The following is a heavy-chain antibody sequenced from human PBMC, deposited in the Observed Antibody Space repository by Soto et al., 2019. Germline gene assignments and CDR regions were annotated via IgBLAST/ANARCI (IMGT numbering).Heavy chain of an antibody. CDR2: IWYDGSNK. CDR3: ARDWLVWGVISLFDY. V-gene: IGHV3-33*01. J-gene: IGHJ4*02. CDR1: GFTFSSYG. D-gene: IGHD3-10*01. Sequence: QVQLVESGGGVVQPGRSLRLSCAASGFTFSSYGMHWVRQAPGKGLEWVAVIWYDGSNKYYADSVKVSFTISRDNSKNTLYLQMNSLRAEATVVYYCARDWLVWGVISLFDYWGQGTLVTVSS.